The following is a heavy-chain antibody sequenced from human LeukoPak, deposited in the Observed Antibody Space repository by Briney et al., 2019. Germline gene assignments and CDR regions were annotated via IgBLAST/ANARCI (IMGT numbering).Heavy chain of an antibody. J-gene: IGHJ4*02. CDR1: GFTFSSYG. CDR2: IQYDGSNK. D-gene: IGHD5-12*01. CDR3: AKDGVDIVATY. Sequence: GGSLRLSCAASGFTFSSYGMHWVRQAPGKGLEWVAFIQYDGSNKYYADSVKGRFTISRDNSKNTLYLQMNSLRAEDTAVYYCAKDGVDIVATYWGQGTLVTVSS. V-gene: IGHV3-30*02.